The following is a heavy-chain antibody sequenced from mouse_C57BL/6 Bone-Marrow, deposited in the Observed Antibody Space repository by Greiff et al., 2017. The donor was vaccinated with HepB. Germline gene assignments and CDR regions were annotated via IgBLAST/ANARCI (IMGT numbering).Heavy chain of an antibody. CDR1: GYTFTSYW. CDR2: IYPGSGST. V-gene: IGHV1-55*01. CDR3: ARSLRYDGYSYWYFDV. J-gene: IGHJ1*03. D-gene: IGHD2-3*01. Sequence: QVQLKQSGAELVKPGASVKMSCKASGYTFTSYWITWVKQRPGQGLEWIGDIYPGSGSTNYNEKFKSKATLTVDTSSSTAYMQLSSLTSEDSAVYYCARSLRYDGYSYWYFDVWGTGTTVTASS.